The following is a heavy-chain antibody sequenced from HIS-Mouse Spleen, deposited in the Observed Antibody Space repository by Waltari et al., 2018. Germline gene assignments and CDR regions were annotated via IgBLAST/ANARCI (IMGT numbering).Heavy chain of an antibody. CDR2: ISCYNGHT. D-gene: IGHD3-10*01. CDR3: ARKGYYYGSGSYWYFDL. CDR1: GYTFTSYG. Sequence: QVQLVQSGAEVKKPGASVKVSCKASGYTFTSYGISWVRQAPGQGLEWEGWISCYNGHTNQAQKIQSKGTMSTDTSTSTACMGLRSLRSDDTAVYYCARKGYYYGSGSYWYFDLWGRGTLVTVSS. J-gene: IGHJ2*01. V-gene: IGHV1-18*01.